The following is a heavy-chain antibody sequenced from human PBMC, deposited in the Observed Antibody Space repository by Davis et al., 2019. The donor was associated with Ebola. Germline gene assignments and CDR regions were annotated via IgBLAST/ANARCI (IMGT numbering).Heavy chain of an antibody. Sequence: PGGSLRLSCAASGFTFSTAWMSWVRQAPGKGLEWVSAISGSGGSTYYADSVKGRFTISRDNSKNTLYLQMNSLRAEDTAVYYCASTSRRGIDSSGYYNYWGQGTLVTVSS. D-gene: IGHD3-22*01. CDR3: ASTSRRGIDSSGYYNY. V-gene: IGHV3-23*01. J-gene: IGHJ4*02. CDR2: ISGSGGST. CDR1: GFTFSTAW.